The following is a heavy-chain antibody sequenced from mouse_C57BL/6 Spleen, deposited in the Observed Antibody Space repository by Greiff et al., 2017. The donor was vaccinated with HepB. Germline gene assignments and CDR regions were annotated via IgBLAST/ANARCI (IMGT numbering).Heavy chain of an antibody. V-gene: IGHV1-31*01. Sequence: VHVKQSGPELVKPGASVKISCKASGYSFTGYYMHWVKQSHGNILDWIGYIYPYNGVSSYNQKFKGKATLTVDKSSSTAYMELRRLTSEDSAVYYCASPPQPYYAMDYWGQGTSVTVSS. CDR1: GYSFTGYY. CDR3: ASPPQPYYAMDY. CDR2: IYPYNGVS. D-gene: IGHD3-2*02. J-gene: IGHJ4*01.